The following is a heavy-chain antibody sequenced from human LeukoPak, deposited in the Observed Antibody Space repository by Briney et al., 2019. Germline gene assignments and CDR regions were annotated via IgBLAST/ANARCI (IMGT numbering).Heavy chain of an antibody. D-gene: IGHD6-19*01. CDR1: GFTFDDYA. Sequence: SLRLSCAASGFTFDDYAMHWVRQAPGKGLEWVSGISWNSGSIGYADSVKGRFTISRDNAKNSLYLQMNSLRAEDTAVYYCAKDLGDIAVAGILDYWGQGTLVTVSS. CDR3: AKDLGDIAVAGILDY. CDR2: ISWNSGSI. J-gene: IGHJ4*02. V-gene: IGHV3-9*01.